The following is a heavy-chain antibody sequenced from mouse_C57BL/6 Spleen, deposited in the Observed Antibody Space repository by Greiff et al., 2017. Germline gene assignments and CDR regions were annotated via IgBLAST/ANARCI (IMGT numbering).Heavy chain of an antibody. V-gene: IGHV1-69*01. CDR3: ARIGIYYYGLDY. D-gene: IGHD2-14*01. J-gene: IGHJ4*01. CDR1: GYIFTSYW. CDR2: IDPSDSYT. Sequence: QVQLQQPGAELVMPGASVKLSCKASGYIFTSYWMHWVKQRPGQGLEWIGEIDPSDSYTNYNQKFKGKSTLTVDKSSSTAYMQLSSLTSEDSAVYYCARIGIYYYGLDYWGQGTSVTVSS.